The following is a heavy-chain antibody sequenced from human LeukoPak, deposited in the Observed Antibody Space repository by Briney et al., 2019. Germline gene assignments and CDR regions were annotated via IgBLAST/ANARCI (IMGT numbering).Heavy chain of an antibody. J-gene: IGHJ6*02. CDR3: ARVREAGDGMDV. CDR1: GGSISSGDYY. Sequence: SSETLSLTCTVSGGSISSGDYYWSWIRQPPGKGLEWIGYIYYSGSTYYNPSLKSRVTISVDTSKNQFSLKLSSVTAADTAVYYCARVREAGDGMDVWGQGTTVTVSS. CDR2: IYYSGST. V-gene: IGHV4-30-4*08. D-gene: IGHD6-19*01.